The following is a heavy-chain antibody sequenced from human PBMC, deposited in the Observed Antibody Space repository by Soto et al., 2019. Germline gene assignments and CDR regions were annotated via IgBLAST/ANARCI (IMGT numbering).Heavy chain of an antibody. CDR3: AIPPGRYYFDY. CDR2: ISGSGGST. V-gene: IGHV3-23*01. J-gene: IGHJ4*02. CDR1: GFTFSSYA. D-gene: IGHD3-10*01. Sequence: GGSLRLSCAASGFTFSSYAMSWVRQAPGKGLEWVSAISGSGGSTYYADSVKGRFTISRDNSKNTLYLQIKSLRAEDTAVYYCAIPPGRYYFDYWGQGTLVTVSS.